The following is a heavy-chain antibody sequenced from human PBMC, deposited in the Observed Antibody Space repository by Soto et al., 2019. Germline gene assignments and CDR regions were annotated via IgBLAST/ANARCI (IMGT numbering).Heavy chain of an antibody. CDR2: IYYRGST. J-gene: IGHJ5*02. CDR3: ARPVTP. Sequence: QVQLQEWGPGLVKPSQTLSLTCSVSGGSISSGGYYWCWIRQHPGKGLEWIGYIYYRGSTFYNPSLKSRVTISVDTSKIQFSLKLSSGTAADRAVYFLARPVTPWGQGTLVTVSS. CDR1: GGSISSGGYY. V-gene: IGHV4-31*03. D-gene: IGHD3-10*01.